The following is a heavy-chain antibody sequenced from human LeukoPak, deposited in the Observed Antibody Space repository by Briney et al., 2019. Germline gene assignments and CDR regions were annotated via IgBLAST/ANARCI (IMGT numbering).Heavy chain of an antibody. Sequence: SETLSLTCTVSGGSVSSSHWSWVRQPPGKGLEWIGYIYGGGSSNYNPSLKSRVTISVDTSKNQFSLKLSSVTTADTAVYYCARGQAAAGGSGIFDYWGQGTLVTVSS. J-gene: IGHJ4*02. V-gene: IGHV4-59*02. CDR2: IYGGGSS. CDR3: ARGQAAAGGSGIFDY. CDR1: GGSVSSSH. D-gene: IGHD6-13*01.